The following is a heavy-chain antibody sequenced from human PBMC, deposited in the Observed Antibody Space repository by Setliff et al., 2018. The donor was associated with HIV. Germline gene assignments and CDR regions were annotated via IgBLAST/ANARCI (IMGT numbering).Heavy chain of an antibody. Sequence: PGESLKISCKGSGYSFTTHWISWVRQLPGKGREWMGRIDTSDSFTQYSPSFQGHVAFSVDTSIDPAYLQWTSLKASETAIYYCARLLAAGLDFWGQGTLVTVSS. CDR3: ARLLAAGLDF. CDR2: IDTSDSFT. D-gene: IGHD3-10*01. CDR1: GYSFTTHW. J-gene: IGHJ4*02. V-gene: IGHV5-10-1*01.